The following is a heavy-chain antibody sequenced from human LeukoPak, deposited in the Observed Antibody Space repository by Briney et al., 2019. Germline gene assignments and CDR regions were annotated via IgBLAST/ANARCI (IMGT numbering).Heavy chain of an antibody. CDR1: GYIFTSYY. J-gene: IGHJ5*02. D-gene: IGHD5-24*01. CDR2: INPSGGST. CDR3: ASSGREMATIEAHHRLDP. Sequence: ASVKVSCKASGYIFTSYYMHWVRQAPGQGLEWMGIINPSGGSTSYAQKFQGRVTITTDESTSTAYMELSSLRSEDTAVYYCASSGREMATIEAHHRLDPWGQGTLVTVSS. V-gene: IGHV1-46*01.